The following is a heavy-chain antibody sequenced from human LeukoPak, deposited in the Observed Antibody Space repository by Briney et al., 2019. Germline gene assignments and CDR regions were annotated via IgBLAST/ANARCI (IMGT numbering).Heavy chain of an antibody. CDR1: GYSISSGYY. D-gene: IGHD6-6*01. Sequence: PSETLFLTCTVSGYSISSGYYWGWIRQPPGKGLEWIGSIYHSGSTYYNPSLKSRVTISVDTSKNQFSLKLSSVTAADTAVYYCARVRQYSSSFYFDYWGQGTLVTVSS. CDR2: IYHSGST. CDR3: ARVRQYSSSFYFDY. V-gene: IGHV4-38-2*02. J-gene: IGHJ4*02.